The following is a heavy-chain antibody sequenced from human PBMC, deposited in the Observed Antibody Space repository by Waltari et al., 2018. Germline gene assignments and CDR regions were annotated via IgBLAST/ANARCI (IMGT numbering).Heavy chain of an antibody. CDR1: GFTFSSYE. V-gene: IGHV3-48*03. CDR2: ISSSGSTI. Sequence: EVQLVESGGGLVQPGGSLRLSCAASGFTFSSYEMNWVRQAPGKGLEWVSYISSSGSTIYYADSVKGRFTISRDNSKNTLYLQMNSLRAEDTAVYYCASGLGYMDYWGQGTLVTVSS. D-gene: IGHD1-1*01. J-gene: IGHJ4*02. CDR3: ASGLGYMDY.